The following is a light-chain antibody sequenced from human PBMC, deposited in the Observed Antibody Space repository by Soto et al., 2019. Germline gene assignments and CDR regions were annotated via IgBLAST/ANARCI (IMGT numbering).Light chain of an antibody. J-gene: IGKJ2*01. CDR3: QQYGGSPRT. Sequence: EIVLTQPPGTLYLSPGERATLSCRASQSVFNNHLAWYRQKPGQAPRLLMFGASSRATGIPDRFSGSGSGTDFTLTISRLEPEDFAIYHCQQYGGSPRTVGQGTKLEIK. CDR2: GAS. V-gene: IGKV3-20*01. CDR1: QSVFNNH.